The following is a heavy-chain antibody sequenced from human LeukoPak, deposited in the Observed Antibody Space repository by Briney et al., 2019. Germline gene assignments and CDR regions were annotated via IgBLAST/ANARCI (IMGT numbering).Heavy chain of an antibody. CDR2: IYYSGST. CDR1: GGSISSYY. J-gene: IGHJ4*02. Sequence: SETLSLTCTVSGGSISSYYWSWIRQPPGKGLEWIGYIYYSGSTNYNPSLKSRVTISVDTSKNQFSLKLSSVTAADTAVYYCARQEFGGWALDYWGQGTLVTVSS. V-gene: IGHV4-59*08. CDR3: ARQEFGGWALDY. D-gene: IGHD6-19*01.